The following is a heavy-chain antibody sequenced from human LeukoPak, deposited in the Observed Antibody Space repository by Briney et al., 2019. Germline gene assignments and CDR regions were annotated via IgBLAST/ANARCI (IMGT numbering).Heavy chain of an antibody. CDR2: IHQSRGT. Sequence: SETLSLTCAVYDGSFNGNFWSWIRQSPGKGLEWIGEIHQSRGTNYNPSLKSRVTISVDTSKNQFSLKLSSVTAADTAIYYCARAVIVVAAATQRNWFDPWGQGTLVTVSS. J-gene: IGHJ5*02. V-gene: IGHV4-34*01. D-gene: IGHD2-15*01. CDR3: ARAVIVVAAATQRNWFDP. CDR1: DGSFNGNF.